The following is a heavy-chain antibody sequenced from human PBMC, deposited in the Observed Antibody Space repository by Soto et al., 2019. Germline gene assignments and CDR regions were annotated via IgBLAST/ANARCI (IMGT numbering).Heavy chain of an antibody. CDR2: IDWDDDK. J-gene: IGHJ6*02. CDR1: GFSLSTSGMC. V-gene: IGHV2-70*01. D-gene: IGHD3-22*01. CDR3: ARRLKHPADYYDGMDV. Sequence: ESGPTLVNPTQTLTLTCTFSGFSLSTSGMCVSWIRQPPGKALEWLALIDWDDDKYYSTSLKTRLTISKDTSKNQVVLTMTNMDPVDTATYYCARRLKHPADYYDGMDVWGQGTTVTVSS.